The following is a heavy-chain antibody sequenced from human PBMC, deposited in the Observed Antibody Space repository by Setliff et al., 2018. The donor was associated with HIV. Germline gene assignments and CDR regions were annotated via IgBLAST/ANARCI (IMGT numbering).Heavy chain of an antibody. CDR1: EFVFTSYS. V-gene: IGHV3-23*01. J-gene: IGHJ4*02. Sequence: PGGSLRLSCVASEFVFTSYSMNWVRQAPGKGLEWVSTITDSGDSTYYADSVKGRFTISRDNSKNTLYLQMNSLTDADTALYYCVKVPGSGIVRYFDYWGQGTLVTVSS. CDR3: VKVPGSGIVRYFDY. D-gene: IGHD3-22*01. CDR2: ITDSGDST.